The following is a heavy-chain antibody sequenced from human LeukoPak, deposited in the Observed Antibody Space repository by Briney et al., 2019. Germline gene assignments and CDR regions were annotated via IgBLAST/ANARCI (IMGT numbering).Heavy chain of an antibody. CDR3: ARLEKTIVDDLGFDY. Sequence: PSETLSLTCTVSGGSISSYYWSWIRQPPEKGLEWIGYIYYSGSTNYNPSLKSRVTISVDTSKNQFSLKLSSVTAADTAVYYCARLEKTIVDDLGFDYWGQGTLVTVSS. J-gene: IGHJ4*02. V-gene: IGHV4-59*08. D-gene: IGHD1-26*01. CDR1: GGSISSYY. CDR2: IYYSGST.